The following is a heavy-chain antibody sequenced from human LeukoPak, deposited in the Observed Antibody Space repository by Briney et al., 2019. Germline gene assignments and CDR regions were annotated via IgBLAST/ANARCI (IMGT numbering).Heavy chain of an antibody. CDR1: GGSISSGSYY. CDR3: ARGGDWFDY. Sequence: PSETLSLTCTVSGGSISSGSYYWSWIRQPAGKGLEWIGRIYTSGSTNYSPSLKSRVTISVDTSKNQFSLKLSSVTAADTAVYYCARGGDWFDYWGQGTLVTVSS. D-gene: IGHD3-9*01. V-gene: IGHV4-61*02. J-gene: IGHJ4*02. CDR2: IYTSGST.